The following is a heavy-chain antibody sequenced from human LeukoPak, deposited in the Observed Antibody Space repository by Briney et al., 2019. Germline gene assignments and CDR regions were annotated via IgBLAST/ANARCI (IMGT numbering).Heavy chain of an antibody. D-gene: IGHD3-9*01. CDR2: IYYSGST. Sequence: KTSETLSLTCTVSGGSISSSSYYWGWIRQPPGKGLEWIGSIYYSGSTYYNPSLKSRVTISVDTSKNQFSLKLSSVTAADTAVYYCARHGKGRLRYFDWLLFGWFDPWGQGTLVTVSS. CDR1: GGSISSSSYY. CDR3: ARHGKGRLRYFDWLLFGWFDP. J-gene: IGHJ5*02. V-gene: IGHV4-39*01.